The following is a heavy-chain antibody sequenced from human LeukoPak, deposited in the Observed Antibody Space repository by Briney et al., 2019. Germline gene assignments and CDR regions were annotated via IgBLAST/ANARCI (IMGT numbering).Heavy chain of an antibody. CDR3: ARAAIAAARIYYYMDV. CDR2: IKEDGSEK. D-gene: IGHD6-13*01. CDR1: GLTFSNYW. J-gene: IGHJ6*03. Sequence: PGGSLRLSCAASGLTFSNYWMTWVRQAPGKEPEWVANIKEDGSEKYYEDSVRGRFTISRDNAENSLYLQMNSLRAEDTAVYYCARAAIAAARIYYYMDVWGKGTTVTVSS. V-gene: IGHV3-7*01.